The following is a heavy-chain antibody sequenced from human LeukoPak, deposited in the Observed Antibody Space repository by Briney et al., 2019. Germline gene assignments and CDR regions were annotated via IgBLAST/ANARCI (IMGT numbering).Heavy chain of an antibody. Sequence: KPSETLSLTCTVSGGSISSSSYYWGWIRQPPGKGLEWIGSIYYSGSTYYNPSLKSRVTISVDTSKNQFSLKLSSVTAADTAVYYCARSLGYCSGGSCYGYFDYWGQGTLVTVSS. CDR2: IYYSGST. V-gene: IGHV4-39*01. D-gene: IGHD2-15*01. CDR1: GGSISSSSYY. J-gene: IGHJ4*02. CDR3: ARSLGYCSGGSCYGYFDY.